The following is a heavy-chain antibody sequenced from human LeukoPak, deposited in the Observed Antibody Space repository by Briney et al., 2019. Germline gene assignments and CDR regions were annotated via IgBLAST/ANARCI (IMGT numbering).Heavy chain of an antibody. J-gene: IGHJ3*02. D-gene: IGHD3-22*01. V-gene: IGHV1-3*01. CDR2: INAGNGNT. CDR1: GYTFTSYY. Sequence: VASVKVSCKASGYTFTSYYMHWVRQAPGQGLEWMGWINAGNGNTKYSQKFQGRVTITRDTSASTAYMELSSLRSEDTAVYYCARERYYDSSGYYYVESDDAFDIWGQGTMVTVSS. CDR3: ARERYYDSSGYYYVESDDAFDI.